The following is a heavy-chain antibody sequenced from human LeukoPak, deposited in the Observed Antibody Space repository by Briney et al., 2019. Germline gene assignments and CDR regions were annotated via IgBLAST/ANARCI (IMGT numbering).Heavy chain of an antibody. CDR2: IYPCDSDT. Sequence: GESLKISCKGSGYSSTSYWIGWVLQMPGKGVVELGIIYPCDSDTRYSPSFQGQVTISADKSISTAYLQWSSLKASDTAMYYCARRVGAVADKEYYYYYGMDVWGQGTTVTVSS. CDR1: GYSSTSYW. V-gene: IGHV5-51*01. CDR3: ARRVGAVADKEYYYYYGMDV. J-gene: IGHJ6*02. D-gene: IGHD6-19*01.